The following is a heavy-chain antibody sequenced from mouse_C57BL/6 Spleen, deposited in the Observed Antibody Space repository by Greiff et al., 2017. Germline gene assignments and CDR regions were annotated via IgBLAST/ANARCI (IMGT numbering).Heavy chain of an antibody. CDR1: GYAFSSYW. CDR3: ARFHYDGYYEGDYFDY. Sequence: VQLQQSGAELVKPGASVKISCTASGYAFSSYWMNWVKQRPGKGLEWIGQIYPGDGDTNYIGKFKGKATLTADKSSSTAYMQLSNLTSEDSAVYVCARFHYDGYYEGDYFDYWGQGTTLTVSS. J-gene: IGHJ2*01. CDR2: IYPGDGDT. D-gene: IGHD2-3*01. V-gene: IGHV1-80*01.